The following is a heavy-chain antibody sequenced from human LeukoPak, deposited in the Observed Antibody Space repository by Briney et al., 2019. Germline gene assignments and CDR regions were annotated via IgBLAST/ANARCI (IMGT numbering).Heavy chain of an antibody. J-gene: IGHJ4*02. D-gene: IGHD2-2*01. CDR1: GFTLSSYS. Sequence: PGGSLRLSCAASGFTLSSYSMNWVRQAPGKGLEWVSSISSSSSYIYYADSVKGRFTISRDNAKNSLYLQMYSLRAEDTAVYYCAGRCSSTSCYDIEFDYWGQGTLVTVSS. CDR2: ISSSSSYI. V-gene: IGHV3-21*01. CDR3: AGRCSSTSCYDIEFDY.